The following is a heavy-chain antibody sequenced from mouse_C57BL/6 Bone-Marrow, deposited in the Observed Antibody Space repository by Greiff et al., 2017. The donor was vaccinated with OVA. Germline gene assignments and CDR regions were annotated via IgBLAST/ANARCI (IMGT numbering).Heavy chain of an antibody. V-gene: IGHV1-55*01. J-gene: IGHJ2*01. CDR1: GYTFTSYW. CDR3: RSINTAFDY. Sequence: QVQLQQPGAELVKPGASVKMSCKASGYTFTSYWITWVKQRPGQGLEWIGDIYPGSGSTNYNEKFKSKATLTVDTSSSTAYMQVSRLTYENSAVYYCRSINTAFDYWGQGTTLTVSS. D-gene: IGHD1-2*01. CDR2: IYPGSGST.